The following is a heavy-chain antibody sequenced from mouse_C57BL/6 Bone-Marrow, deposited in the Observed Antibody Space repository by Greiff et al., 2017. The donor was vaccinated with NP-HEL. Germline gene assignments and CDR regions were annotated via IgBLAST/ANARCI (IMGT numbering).Heavy chain of an antibody. V-gene: IGHV5-12*01. CDR3: ARDGYYTWFAY. J-gene: IGHJ3*01. Sequence: EVKLVESGGGLVQPGGSLKLSCAASGFTFSDYYMYWVRQTPEKRLEWVAYISNGGGSTYYPDTVKGRFTISRDNAKNTLYLQMGRLKSEDTAMYYCARDGYYTWFAYWGQGTLVTVSA. CDR2: ISNGGGST. CDR1: GFTFSDYY. D-gene: IGHD2-3*01.